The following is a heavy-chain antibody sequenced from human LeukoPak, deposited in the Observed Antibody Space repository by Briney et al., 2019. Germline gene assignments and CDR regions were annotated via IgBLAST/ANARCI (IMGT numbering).Heavy chain of an antibody. Sequence: SETLSLTCTVSGGSISSGSYYWSWIRQPPGKGLEWIGYIYYSGSTNYNPSLKSRVTISVDTSKNQFSLKLSSVTADDTAVYYCAREYSSGWSDTVFDYWGQGTLVTVSS. J-gene: IGHJ4*02. CDR3: AREYSSGWSDTVFDY. CDR1: GGSISSGSYY. CDR2: IYYSGST. D-gene: IGHD6-19*01. V-gene: IGHV4-61*01.